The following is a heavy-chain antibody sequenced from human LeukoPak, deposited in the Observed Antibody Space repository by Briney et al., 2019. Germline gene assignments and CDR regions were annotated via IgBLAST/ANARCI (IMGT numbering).Heavy chain of an antibody. CDR2: IYPGDSDI. CDR3: ARRVVGAQIDY. V-gene: IGHV5-51*01. J-gene: IGHJ4*02. Sequence: GESLEISCQGSGYTFTNYWIGWVRQVPGKGLEWMGSIYPGDSDIRYSPSFQGQVTISVDKSISTAYLQWSSLKASDTAMYYCARRVVGAQIDYWGQGTLVTVSS. CDR1: GYTFTNYW. D-gene: IGHD1-26*01.